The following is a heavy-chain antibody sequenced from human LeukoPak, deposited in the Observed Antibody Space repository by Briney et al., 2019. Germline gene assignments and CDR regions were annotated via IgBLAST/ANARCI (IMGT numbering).Heavy chain of an antibody. V-gene: IGHV4-59*01. D-gene: IGHD3-22*01. CDR1: GGSISSYY. Sequence: PSETLSLTCTVSGGSISSYYWSWIRQPPGKGLEWIGYIYYSGSTNYNPSLKSRVTISVDTSKNQFSLKLSSVTAADTAVYYCARVGGTGLLVDYWGQGTLVTVSS. J-gene: IGHJ4*02. CDR2: IYYSGST. CDR3: ARVGGTGLLVDY.